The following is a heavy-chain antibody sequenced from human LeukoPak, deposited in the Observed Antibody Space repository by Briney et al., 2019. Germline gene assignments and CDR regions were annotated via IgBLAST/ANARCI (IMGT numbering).Heavy chain of an antibody. V-gene: IGHV4-4*02. D-gene: IGHD3-22*01. J-gene: IGHJ3*02. CDR2: IYHGGST. CDR3: ARDRVHYYDSSGIDAFDI. Sequence: SGTLSLTCAVSGGSISSSNWWSWVRQPPGKGLEWIGEIYHGGSTNYNPSLKSRVTISVDKSKNQFSLKLSSVTAADTAVYYCARDRVHYYDSSGIDAFDIWGQGTMVTVSS. CDR1: GGSISSSNW.